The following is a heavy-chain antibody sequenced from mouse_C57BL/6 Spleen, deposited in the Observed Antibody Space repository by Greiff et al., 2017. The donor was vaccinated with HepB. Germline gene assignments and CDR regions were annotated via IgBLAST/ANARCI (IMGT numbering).Heavy chain of an antibody. CDR2: ISYDGSN. D-gene: IGHD1-1*01. Sequence: DVQLQESGPGLVKPSQSLSLTCSVTGYSITSGYYWNWIRQFPGNKLEWMGYISYDGSNNYNPSLKNRISITRDTSKNQFFLKLNSVTTEDTATYYCARDLLRSFAYWGQGTLVTVSA. CDR3: ARDLLRSFAY. CDR1: GYSITSGYY. J-gene: IGHJ3*01. V-gene: IGHV3-6*01.